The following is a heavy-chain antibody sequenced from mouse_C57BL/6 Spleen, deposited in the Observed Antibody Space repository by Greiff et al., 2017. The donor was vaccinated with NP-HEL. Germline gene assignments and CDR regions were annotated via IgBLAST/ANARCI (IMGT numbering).Heavy chain of an antibody. Sequence: EVKVVESGEGLVKPGGSLKLSCAASGFTFSSYAMSWVRQTPEKRLEWVAYISSGGDYIYYADTVKGRFTISRDNARNTLYLQMSSLKSEDTAMYYCTRGHYYGSSYGWYFDVWGTGTTVTVSS. V-gene: IGHV5-9-1*02. J-gene: IGHJ1*03. CDR3: TRGHYYGSSYGWYFDV. CDR2: ISSGGDYI. D-gene: IGHD1-1*01. CDR1: GFTFSSYA.